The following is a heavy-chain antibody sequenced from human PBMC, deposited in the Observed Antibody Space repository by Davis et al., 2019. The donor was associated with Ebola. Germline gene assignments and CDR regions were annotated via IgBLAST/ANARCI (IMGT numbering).Heavy chain of an antibody. CDR2: IWYDGSNK. Sequence: GGSLRLSCAASGFTFSSYGMHWVRQAPGKGLEWVAVIWYDGSNKYYADSVKGRFTISRDNSKNTLYLQMNSLRAEDTAVYYCARDHDSSGYYLRRYFDYWGQGTLVTVSS. V-gene: IGHV3-33*01. CDR1: GFTFSSYG. D-gene: IGHD3-22*01. CDR3: ARDHDSSGYYLRRYFDY. J-gene: IGHJ4*02.